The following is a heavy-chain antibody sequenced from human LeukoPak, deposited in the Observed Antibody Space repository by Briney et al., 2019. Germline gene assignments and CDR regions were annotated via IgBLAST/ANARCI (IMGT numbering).Heavy chain of an antibody. CDR2: IWSDGSNK. CDR3: ARDEGYTSGHAFDY. CDR1: GFTFSNYG. J-gene: IGHJ4*02. V-gene: IGHV3-33*01. D-gene: IGHD6-19*01. Sequence: PGRSLRLSCAASGFTFSNYGMHWARQAPGKGLEWVALIWSDGSNKYYADSVKGRFTISRDNFKNTLYLQMNSLRAEDKAVFYCARDEGYTSGHAFDYWGQGTLVTVSS.